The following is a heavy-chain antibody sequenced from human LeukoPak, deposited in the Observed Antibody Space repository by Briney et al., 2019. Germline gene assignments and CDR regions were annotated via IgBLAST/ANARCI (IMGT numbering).Heavy chain of an antibody. CDR1: GDSISDFY. CDR3: ARVFRGAVTSNLFDP. D-gene: IGHD3-3*01. CDR2: ISSSGNS. Sequence: PSETLSLTCTVSGDSISDFYWTWIRQTPGKALEWIGFISSSGNSNYSPSLESRVSFSLDTSKSQFSLSLESLTAADTAVYYCARVFRGAVTSNLFDPWGQGILVTVSS. J-gene: IGHJ5*02. V-gene: IGHV4-59*01.